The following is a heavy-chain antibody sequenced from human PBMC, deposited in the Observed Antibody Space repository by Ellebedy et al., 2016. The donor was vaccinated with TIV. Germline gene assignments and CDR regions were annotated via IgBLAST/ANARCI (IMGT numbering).Heavy chain of an antibody. CDR1: GFTFSPYA. Sequence: PGGSLRLSCAASGFTFSPYAMAWVRQAPGKGLEWVSGIVGGGAEKYADSVKGRFTISRDNSKRTVDLQMRSVRTEDTAVDFCAKDRTSGDGYWVFDSWGQGTMVSVSS. D-gene: IGHD2-21*02. J-gene: IGHJ4*02. CDR2: IVGGGA. CDR3: AKDRTSGDGYWVFDS. V-gene: IGHV3-23*01.